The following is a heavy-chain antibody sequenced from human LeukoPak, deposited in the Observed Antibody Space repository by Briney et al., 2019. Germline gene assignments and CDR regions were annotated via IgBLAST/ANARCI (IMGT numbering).Heavy chain of an antibody. Sequence: SETLSLTCTVSGGSISSSSYYWGWIRQPPGKGLEWIGSIYYSGSTYYNPSLKSRVTISVDTSKNQFSLKLSSVTAADTAVYYCAFSKIAAAGGFDYWGQGTLVTVSS. CDR1: GGSISSSSYY. J-gene: IGHJ4*02. V-gene: IGHV4-39*07. CDR2: IYYSGST. CDR3: AFSKIAAAGGFDY. D-gene: IGHD6-13*01.